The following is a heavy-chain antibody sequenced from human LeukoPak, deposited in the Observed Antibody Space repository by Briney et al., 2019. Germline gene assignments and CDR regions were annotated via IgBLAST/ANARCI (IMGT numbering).Heavy chain of an antibody. J-gene: IGHJ4*02. V-gene: IGHV1-2*07. CDR2: INPNNGGT. D-gene: IGHD3-16*01. Sequence: ASVKVSCKASGYTITGNYIHWVRQAPGQGLEWMGWINPNNGGTNYAHKFQGRVTMTRDTSISTAYMELSGPTSDDTAVYYCARGAGVRGRHSFDYWGQGTLVTVSS. CDR1: GYTITGNY. CDR3: ARGAGVRGRHSFDY.